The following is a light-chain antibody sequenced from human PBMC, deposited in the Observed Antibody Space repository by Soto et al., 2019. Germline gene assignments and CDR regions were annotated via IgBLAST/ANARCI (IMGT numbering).Light chain of an antibody. CDR3: QQYASSTLLT. CDR2: GAS. J-gene: IGKJ5*01. V-gene: IGKV3-20*01. CDR1: QSVSSSY. Sequence: EFVLKNSPGTLSLSQGGRATLSCRASQSVSSSYLAWYQQKPGQAPRLLIYGASSRATGIPDRFSGSGSGTDFTLSISRLEPEDFAVYYCQQYASSTLLTFGQGTLLEI.